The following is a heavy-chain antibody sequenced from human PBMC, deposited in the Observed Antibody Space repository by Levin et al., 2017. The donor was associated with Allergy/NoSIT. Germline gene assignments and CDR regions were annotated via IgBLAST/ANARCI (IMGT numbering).Heavy chain of an antibody. CDR1: GDSISGYY. CDR2: IYYSGST. J-gene: IGHJ6*02. CDR3: ARDKIIMLRGDTYYYGMDV. V-gene: IGHV4-59*01. D-gene: IGHD3-10*01. Sequence: SETLSLTCTVSGDSISGYYWSWIRQPPGKGLEWIGHIYYSGSTNYNPSLKSRTTLSVDMSRNQFSMKLSSVTAGDTAVYYCARDKIIMLRGDTYYYGMDVWGQGTTVTVSS.